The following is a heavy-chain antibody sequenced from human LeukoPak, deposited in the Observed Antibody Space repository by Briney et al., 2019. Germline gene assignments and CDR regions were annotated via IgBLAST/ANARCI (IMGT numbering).Heavy chain of an antibody. D-gene: IGHD3-9*01. CDR3: AREGSRYFDWRGPFDY. Sequence: ASAKLSCKASVYTFTGYYMHWVRQAPGQGLEWMGWINPNSGGTNYAQKFQGRVPMTRETSISTAYMELSRLRSDDTAVYYCAREGSRYFDWRGPFDYWGQGTLVTVSS. J-gene: IGHJ4*02. CDR2: INPNSGGT. V-gene: IGHV1-2*02. CDR1: VYTFTGYY.